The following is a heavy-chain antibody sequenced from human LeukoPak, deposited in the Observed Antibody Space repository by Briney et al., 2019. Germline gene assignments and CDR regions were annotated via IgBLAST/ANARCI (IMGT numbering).Heavy chain of an antibody. CDR3: ARVTRTVASGMDV. J-gene: IGHJ6*02. CDR1: GGSISSYY. D-gene: IGHD4-23*01. V-gene: IGHV4-59*01. CDR2: IYYSGST. Sequence: PSETLSLTYTVSGGSISSYYWSWIRQPPGKGLEWIGYIYYSGSTNYNPSLKSRVTISVDTSKNQFSLKLSSVTAADTAVYYCARVTRTVASGMDVWGQGTTVTVSS.